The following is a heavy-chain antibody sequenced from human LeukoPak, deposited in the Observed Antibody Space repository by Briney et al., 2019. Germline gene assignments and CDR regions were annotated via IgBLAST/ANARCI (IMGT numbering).Heavy chain of an antibody. D-gene: IGHD3-22*01. CDR2: ISGSGGST. Sequence: GGSLRFSCAASGFTFTTYAMSWVRQAPGKGLEWVSAISGSGGSTYYADSVKGRFTISRDNSKNTLYLQMKSLRAEDTAVYYCARRCYDSSGFDYWGRGTLVTVSS. CDR1: GFTFTTYA. V-gene: IGHV3-23*01. CDR3: ARRCYDSSGFDY. J-gene: IGHJ4*02.